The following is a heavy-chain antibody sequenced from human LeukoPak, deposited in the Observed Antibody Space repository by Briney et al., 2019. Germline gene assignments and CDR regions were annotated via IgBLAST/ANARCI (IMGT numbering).Heavy chain of an antibody. Sequence: SETLSLTCTVSGGSISSGGYYWGWIRQPPGKGLEWIGSIYYSGSTYYNPSLKSRVTISVDTSKNQFSLKLSSVTAADTAVYYCARGMGEGAPPHYFHYFDYWGQGTLVTVSS. CDR2: IYYSGST. CDR3: ARGMGEGAPPHYFHYFDY. CDR1: GGSISSGGYY. J-gene: IGHJ4*02. D-gene: IGHD3-16*01. V-gene: IGHV4-39*07.